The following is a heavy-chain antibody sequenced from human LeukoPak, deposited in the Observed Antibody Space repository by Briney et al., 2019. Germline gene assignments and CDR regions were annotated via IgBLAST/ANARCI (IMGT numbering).Heavy chain of an antibody. CDR1: GGSFSGYY. D-gene: IGHD3-16*01. J-gene: IGHJ4*02. V-gene: IGHV4-34*01. Sequence: KASETLSLTCAVYGGSFSGYYWSWIRQPPGKGLEWIGEINHSGSTNYNPSLKSRVTISVDTSKNQFSLKLSSVTAADMAVYYCARGGNRGIGYRGQGTLVTVSS. CDR3: ARGGNRGIGY. CDR2: INHSGST.